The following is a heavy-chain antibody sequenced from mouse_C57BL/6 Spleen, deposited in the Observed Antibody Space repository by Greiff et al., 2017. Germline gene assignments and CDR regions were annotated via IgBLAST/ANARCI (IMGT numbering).Heavy chain of an antibody. D-gene: IGHD1-1*01. Sequence: QVQLQQSGAELVRPGASVMLSCKASGYTFTDYEMHWVKQTPVHGLEWIGAIDPETGGTAYNQKFKGKAILTADKSSSTAYMELRSLTSEDSAVYYCTRDYGSRFAYWGQGTLVTVSA. CDR3: TRDYGSRFAY. V-gene: IGHV1-15*01. J-gene: IGHJ3*01. CDR2: IDPETGGT. CDR1: GYTFTDYE.